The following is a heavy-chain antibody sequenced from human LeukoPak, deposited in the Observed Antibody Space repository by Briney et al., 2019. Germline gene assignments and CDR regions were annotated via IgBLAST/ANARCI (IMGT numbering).Heavy chain of an antibody. D-gene: IGHD3-3*01. Sequence: SETLSLTCTVSGGSISSYYWSWIRQPPGKGLEWIGYIYYSGSTNYNPSLKSRVTISVDTSKNQFSLKLSSVTAADTAVYYCARWANDFWSGFRYRDYYYYGMDVWGQGTTITVSS. J-gene: IGHJ6*02. V-gene: IGHV4-59*01. CDR1: GGSISSYY. CDR2: IYYSGST. CDR3: ARWANDFWSGFRYRDYYYYGMDV.